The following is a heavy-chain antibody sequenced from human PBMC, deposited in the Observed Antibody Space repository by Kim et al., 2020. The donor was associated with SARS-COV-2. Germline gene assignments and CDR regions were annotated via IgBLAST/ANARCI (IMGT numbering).Heavy chain of an antibody. J-gene: IGHJ5*02. Sequence: SETLSLTCAVYGGSFSGYYWSWIRQPPGKGLEWIGEINHSGSTNYNPSLKSRVTISVDTSKNQFSLKLSSVTAADTAVYYCARGLGIAALNWFDPWGQGTLVTVSS. V-gene: IGHV4-34*01. CDR2: INHSGST. CDR3: ARGLGIAALNWFDP. CDR1: GGSFSGYY. D-gene: IGHD6-6*01.